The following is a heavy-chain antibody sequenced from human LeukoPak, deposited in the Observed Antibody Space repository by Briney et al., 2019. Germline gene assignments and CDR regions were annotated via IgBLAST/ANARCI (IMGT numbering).Heavy chain of an antibody. CDR1: GFTFSSYW. D-gene: IGHD3-22*01. V-gene: IGHV3-7*01. CDR2: IKQDGSEK. J-gene: IGHJ4*02. CDR3: ARDRGPYYYDSSGYGH. Sequence: GGSLRLSCAASGFTFSSYWMSWVRQAPGKGLEWVANIKQDGSEKYYVDSVKGRFPISRDNAKNSLYLQMNSLRAEDTAVYYCARDRGPYYYDSSGYGHWGQGTLVTVSS.